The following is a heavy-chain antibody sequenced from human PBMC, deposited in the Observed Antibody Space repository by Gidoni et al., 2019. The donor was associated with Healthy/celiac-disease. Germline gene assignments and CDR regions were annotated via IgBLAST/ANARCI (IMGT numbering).Heavy chain of an antibody. J-gene: IGHJ4*02. Sequence: ASGFTFSDYYMSWIRQAPGKGLEWVSYISSSGSTIYYADSVKGRFTISRDNAKNSLYLQMNSLRAEDTAVYYCARSEYSSSWYWLDYWGQGTLVTVSS. V-gene: IGHV3-11*01. CDR3: ARSEYSSSWYWLDY. CDR1: GFTFSDYY. D-gene: IGHD6-13*01. CDR2: ISSSGSTI.